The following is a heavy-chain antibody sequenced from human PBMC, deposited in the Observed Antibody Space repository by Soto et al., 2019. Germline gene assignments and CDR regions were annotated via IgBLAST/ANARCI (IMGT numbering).Heavy chain of an antibody. V-gene: IGHV1-18*01. CDR3: ARDPAHVLRFLGWLPTMDV. J-gene: IGHJ6*02. CDR1: GYTFTSYG. D-gene: IGHD3-3*01. Sequence: ASVKVSCKASGYTFTSYGISWVRQAPGQGLEWMGWISAYNGNTNYAQKLQGRVTMTTDTSTSTAYMELRSLRSDDTAVYYCARDPAHVLRFLGWLPTMDVWGQGTTVTVSS. CDR2: ISAYNGNT.